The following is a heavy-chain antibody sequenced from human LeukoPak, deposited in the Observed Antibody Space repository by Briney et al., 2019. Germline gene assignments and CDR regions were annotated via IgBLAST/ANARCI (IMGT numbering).Heavy chain of an antibody. Sequence: ASVKVSCKASGGTFSGYAISWVRQAPGQGLEWMGGIIPIFGTANYAQKFQGRVTITTDESTSTAYMELSSLRSEDTAVYYCASPRPGYYYDSSGSYYFDYWGQGTLVTVSS. V-gene: IGHV1-69*05. CDR2: IIPIFGTA. J-gene: IGHJ4*02. D-gene: IGHD3-22*01. CDR3: ASPRPGYYYDSSGSYYFDY. CDR1: GGTFSGYA.